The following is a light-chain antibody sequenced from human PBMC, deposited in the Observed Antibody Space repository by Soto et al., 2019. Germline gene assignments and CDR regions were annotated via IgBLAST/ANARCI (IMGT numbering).Light chain of an antibody. CDR2: GAS. CDR1: QSINSRY. J-gene: IGKJ3*01. CDR3: QQFGSSPGFT. V-gene: IGKV3-20*01. Sequence: EIVLTQSPGTLSLSPGERATLSCRASQSINSRYLAWYQQKPGHAPRLLIYGASSRATDIPDRFSGSGSGTDFTLTISRLEPEDFAVYYCQQFGSSPGFTFGPGTIVDIK.